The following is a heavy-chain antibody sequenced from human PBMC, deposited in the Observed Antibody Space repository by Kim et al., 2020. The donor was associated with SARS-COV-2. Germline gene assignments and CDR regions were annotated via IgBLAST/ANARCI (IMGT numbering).Heavy chain of an antibody. V-gene: IGHV3-7*01. J-gene: IGHJ4*02. CDR2: IKQDGSEK. CDR3: ARVPPGGSCYYFDY. CDR1: GFTFSSYW. D-gene: IGHD2-15*01. Sequence: GGSLRLSCAASGFTFSSYWMSWVRQAPGKGLEWVANIKQDGSEKYYVDSVKGRFTISRDNAKNSLYLQMNSLRAEDTAVYYCARVPPGGSCYYFDYWGQGTLVTVSS.